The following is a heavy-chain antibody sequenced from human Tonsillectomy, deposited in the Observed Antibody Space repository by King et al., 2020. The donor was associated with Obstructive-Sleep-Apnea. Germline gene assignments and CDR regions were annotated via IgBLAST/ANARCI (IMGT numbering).Heavy chain of an antibody. D-gene: IGHD6-19*01. CDR1: GFTFTTYA. J-gene: IGHJ4*02. V-gene: IGHV3-30*04. CDR3: AREHSSGWFLWDY. CDR2: VSYDGTNT. Sequence: VQLVESGGGVVQPGRSLRLSCAASGFTFTTYALHWVRQAPGKGLEWVAVVSYDGTNTYYADSVRGRFTISRDISKRTLDLEKNSLRIEDTALYFCAREHSSGWFLWDYWGQGILVTVSS.